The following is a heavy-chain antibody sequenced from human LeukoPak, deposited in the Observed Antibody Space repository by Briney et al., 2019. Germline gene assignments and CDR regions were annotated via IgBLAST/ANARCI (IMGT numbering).Heavy chain of an antibody. CDR1: GFTFSSYA. Sequence: GSLRLSCAASGFTFSSYAMSWVRQAPGKGLEWVSAISGSGGSTYYADSVKGRFTISRDNSKNTLYLQMNSLRAEDTAVYYCARQRVENYYYGMDVWGQGTTVTVSS. D-gene: IGHD2-15*01. CDR3: ARQRVENYYYGMDV. J-gene: IGHJ6*02. V-gene: IGHV3-23*01. CDR2: ISGSGGST.